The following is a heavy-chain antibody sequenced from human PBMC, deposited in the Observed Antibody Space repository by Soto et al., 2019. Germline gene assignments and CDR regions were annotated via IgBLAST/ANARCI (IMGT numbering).Heavy chain of an antibody. V-gene: IGHV5-10-1*01. CDR1: GYKYSSYW. CDR2: IDPSDSYT. Sequence: ISGKGCGYKYSSYWISSLHQIHGKGLEWMGRIDPSDSYTNYSPSFQGHVTTSADKSISTAYLQWSSLKASDTAMYYCARLQAAAGDNDLTFDYWGQGTLVTVSS. D-gene: IGHD6-13*01. J-gene: IGHJ4*02. CDR3: ARLQAAAGDNDLTFDY.